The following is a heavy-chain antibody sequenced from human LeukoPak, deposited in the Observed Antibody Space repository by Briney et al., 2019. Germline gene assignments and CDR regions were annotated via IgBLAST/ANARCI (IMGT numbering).Heavy chain of an antibody. CDR2: ISGSGGST. D-gene: IGHD6-13*01. CDR3: AKGTGRNSSIAASGT. CDR1: GFTVGTNY. J-gene: IGHJ4*02. Sequence: GGSLRLSCAASGFTVGTNYMSWVRQAPGKGLEWVSAISGSGGSTYYADSVKGRFTISRDNSKNTLYLQVKSLRAEDTAVYYCAKGTGRNSSIAASGTWGQGTLVTVSS. V-gene: IGHV3-23*01.